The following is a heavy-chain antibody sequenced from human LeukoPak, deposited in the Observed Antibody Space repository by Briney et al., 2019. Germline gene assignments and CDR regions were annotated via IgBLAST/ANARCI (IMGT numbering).Heavy chain of an antibody. CDR1: GGSISSYY. V-gene: IGHV4-4*07. CDR2: IYTSGST. Sequence: SESLSLTCTVSGGSISSYYWSWIRQPAGKGLEWIGRIYTSGSTNYNPSLKSRVTISIDTSKNQFSLKLNSVTAADTAVYYCARDRGYSYAFDYWGQGTLVTVSS. CDR3: ARDRGYSYAFDY. J-gene: IGHJ4*02. D-gene: IGHD5-18*01.